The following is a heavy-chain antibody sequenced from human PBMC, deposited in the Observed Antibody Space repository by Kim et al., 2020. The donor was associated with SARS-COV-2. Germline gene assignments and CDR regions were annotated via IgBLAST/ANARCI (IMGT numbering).Heavy chain of an antibody. CDR3: ANRNEYDSSYDAFDI. D-gene: IGHD3-22*01. V-gene: IGHV3-30*18. CDR1: GFTFSSYG. Sequence: GGSLRLSCAASGFTFSSYGMHWVRQAPGKGLEWVAVISYDGSNKYYADSVKGRFTISRDNSKNTLYLQMNSLRAEDTAVYYCANRNEYDSSYDAFDIWG. J-gene: IGHJ3*02. CDR2: ISYDGSNK.